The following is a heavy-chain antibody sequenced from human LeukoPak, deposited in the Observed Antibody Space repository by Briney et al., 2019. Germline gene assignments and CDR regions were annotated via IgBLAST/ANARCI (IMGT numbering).Heavy chain of an antibody. CDR2: INHSGST. Sequence: SETLSLTCAVYGGSFSGYYWSWIRQPPGKGLEWIGEINHSGSTNYNPSLKSRVTISVDTSKNQFSLKLSSVTAADTAVYYCASGLYCDYWGQGTLVTVSS. J-gene: IGHJ4*02. D-gene: IGHD2-15*01. CDR1: GGSFSGYY. CDR3: ASGLYCDY. V-gene: IGHV4-34*01.